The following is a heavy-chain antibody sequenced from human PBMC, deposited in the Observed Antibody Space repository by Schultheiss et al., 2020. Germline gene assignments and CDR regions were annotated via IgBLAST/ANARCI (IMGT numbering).Heavy chain of an antibody. J-gene: IGHJ4*02. D-gene: IGHD3-16*01. V-gene: IGHV4-61*01. CDR2: IYYSGST. CDR3: ASSQVYGTFSDY. CDR1: GGSVSSGSYY. Sequence: SETLSLTCTVSGGSVSSGSYYWSWIRQPPGKGLEWIGYIYYSGSTNYNPSLKSRVTISVDTSKNQFSLKLSSVTAADTAVYYCASSQVYGTFSDYLGQGTLVTVSS.